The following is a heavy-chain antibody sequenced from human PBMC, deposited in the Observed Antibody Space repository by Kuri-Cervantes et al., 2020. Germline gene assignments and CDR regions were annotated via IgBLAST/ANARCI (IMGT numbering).Heavy chain of an antibody. CDR2: ISWNSGII. CDR1: GFTFDDYA. D-gene: IGHD2-15*01. Sequence: SLKISCAASGFTFDDYAMHWVRQAPGKGLEWVSGISWNSGIIGYADSVKGRFTISRDNAKNSLYLQMNSLRAEDTAVYYCAREAPGSSSYVFDYWGQGTLVTVSS. CDR3: AREAPGSSSYVFDY. V-gene: IGHV3-9*01. J-gene: IGHJ4*02.